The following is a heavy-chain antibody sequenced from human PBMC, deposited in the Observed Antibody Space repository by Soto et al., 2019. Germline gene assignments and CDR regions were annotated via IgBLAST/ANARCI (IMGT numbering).Heavy chain of an antibody. V-gene: IGHV4-4*02. Sequence: QVQLQESGPGLVKPSGTLSLTCAVSSGSISSSNWWRWVRQPPGKGLEWIGEIYHSGSTNYNPSLKSRFTISVEKAKYQFSLKLSSVTAADTAGDYCARVGYEGGVGYFDYWGQGTLVTVSS. CDR1: SGSISSSNW. CDR2: IYHSGST. D-gene: IGHD1-26*01. J-gene: IGHJ4*02. CDR3: ARVGYEGGVGYFDY.